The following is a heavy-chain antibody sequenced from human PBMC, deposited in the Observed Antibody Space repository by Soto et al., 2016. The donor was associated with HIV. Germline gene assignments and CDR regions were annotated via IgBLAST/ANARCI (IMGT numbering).Heavy chain of an antibody. CDR2: ISWNSGNI. Sequence: EVQLVEAGGGLVQPGRSLRLSCTSSGFSFDDYAMHWVRQVPGKGLEWVSGISWNSGNIGYADSVKGRFTISRDNTKNSLYLQMDSLRAEDTAWYYCSKDNSGWYYFDYWARTLVTVS. CDR3: SKDNSGWYYFDY. CDR1: GFSFDDYA. D-gene: IGHD6-19*01. J-gene: IGHJ4*02. V-gene: IGHV3-9*01.